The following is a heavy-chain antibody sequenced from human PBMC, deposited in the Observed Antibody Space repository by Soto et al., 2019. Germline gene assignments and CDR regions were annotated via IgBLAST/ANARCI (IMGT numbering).Heavy chain of an antibody. J-gene: IGHJ5*02. CDR1: GFTFSSYS. Sequence: EVQLVESGGGLVKPGGSLRLSCVASGFTFSSYSMNWVRQAPGKGLEWVSSISSSSSYIYYADSVKGRFTISRDNAKNSLYLQMNSLRAEDTAVYYCARDPTYSSSSVFDPWGQGTLVTVSS. V-gene: IGHV3-21*01. CDR3: ARDPTYSSSSVFDP. CDR2: ISSSSSYI. D-gene: IGHD6-6*01.